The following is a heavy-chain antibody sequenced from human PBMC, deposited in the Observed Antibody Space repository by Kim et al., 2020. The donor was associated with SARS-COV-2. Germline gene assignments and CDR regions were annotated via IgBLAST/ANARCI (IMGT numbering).Heavy chain of an antibody. D-gene: IGHD3-16*02. CDR2: ISSSSSYI. J-gene: IGHJ4*02. CDR3: ARDRWPGGAIDY. V-gene: IGHV3-21*01. Sequence: GGSLRLSCAASGFTFSSYSMNWVRQAPGKGLEWVSSISSSSSYIYYADSVKGRFTISRDNAKNSLYLQMNSLRAEDTAVYYCARDRWPGGAIDYWGQGTLVTVSS. CDR1: GFTFSSYS.